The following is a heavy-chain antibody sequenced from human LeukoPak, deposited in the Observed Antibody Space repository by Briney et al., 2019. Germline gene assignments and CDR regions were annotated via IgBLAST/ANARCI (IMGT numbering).Heavy chain of an antibody. CDR1: GYTFTSYA. D-gene: IGHD6-13*01. V-gene: IGHV1-69*06. J-gene: IGHJ5*02. CDR3: ARGHLQAPVYSTRWYRASNWFDP. CDR2: IIPIFGTA. Sequence: ASVKVSCKASGYTFTSYAMNWVRQAPGQGLEWMGGIIPIFGTANYAQKFQGRVTITADKSTSTAYMELSSLRSEDTAVYYCARGHLQAPVYSTRWYRASNWFDPWGQGTLVTVSS.